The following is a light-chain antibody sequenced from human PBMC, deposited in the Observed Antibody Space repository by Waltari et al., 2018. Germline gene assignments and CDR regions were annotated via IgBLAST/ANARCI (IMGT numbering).Light chain of an antibody. J-gene: IGKJ4*01. CDR1: QGIGNY. V-gene: IGKV1-9*01. CDR2: TAS. Sequence: GLANQGIGNYLAWYQQKAGTAPKLLIYTASTLQRGVPSRFSGRGSGTDFTLTISSLQPEDFATYYCQQLNSYPPTFGGGTKVEIK. CDR3: QQLNSYPPT.